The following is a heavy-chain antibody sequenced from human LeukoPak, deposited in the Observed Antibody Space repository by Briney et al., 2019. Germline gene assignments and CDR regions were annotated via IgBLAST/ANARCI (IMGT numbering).Heavy chain of an antibody. D-gene: IGHD6-19*01. CDR3: ARVAVPGTYDY. CDR1: GFPFRSYA. CDR2: ITLDGIST. Sequence: PGGSLRLSCAASGFPFRSYAMHWVRQAPGKGLEYVSAITLDGISTYYANSVKGRFTISRDNSKNTLCLQMGSLRAEDMAVYYCARVAVPGTYDYWGQGTLVTVSS. V-gene: IGHV3-64*01. J-gene: IGHJ4*02.